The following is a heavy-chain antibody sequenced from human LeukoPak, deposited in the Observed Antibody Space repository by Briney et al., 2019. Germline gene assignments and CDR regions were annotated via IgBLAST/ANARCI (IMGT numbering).Heavy chain of an antibody. CDR3: ARRAYYHSSGYSPASGYFDL. V-gene: IGHV4-4*08. Sequence: SETLSLTCTVSGGSIFSYYWNWIRQPPGKGLEWIGYIYSNGITSYNPSLRSRGTISIATSKNQFSLRLRSVTAADTAIYYCARRAYYHSSGYSPASGYFDLWGRGTLVSVSS. D-gene: IGHD3-22*01. CDR1: GGSIFSYY. CDR2: IYSNGIT. J-gene: IGHJ2*01.